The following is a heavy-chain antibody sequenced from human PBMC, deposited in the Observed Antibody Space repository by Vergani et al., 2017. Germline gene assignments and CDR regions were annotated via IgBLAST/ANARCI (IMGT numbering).Heavy chain of an antibody. Sequence: EVQLLESGGGLVQPGGSLRLSCAASGFTFSSYAMSWVRQAPGKGLEWVGRIKSKTDGGTTDYAAPVKGRFTISRDDSKNTLYLQMNSLKTEDTAVYYCTTGSYYYDSSGYPNFDYWGQGTLVTVSS. CDR2: IKSKTDGGTT. J-gene: IGHJ4*02. D-gene: IGHD3-22*01. V-gene: IGHV3-15*01. CDR1: GFTFSSYA. CDR3: TTGSYYYDSSGYPNFDY.